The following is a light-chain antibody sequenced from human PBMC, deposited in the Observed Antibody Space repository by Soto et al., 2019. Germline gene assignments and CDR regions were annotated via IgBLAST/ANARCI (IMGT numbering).Light chain of an antibody. V-gene: IGKV3-11*01. CDR2: GAS. CDR1: QSVSRS. Sequence: EIVLTQSPATLSLSPGERATLSCRASQSVSRSLAWFQQKPGQAPRLLIYGASNRATGIPDRFSGSGSGTDFTLTISSLEPEDFAVYYCQQRSNWPITFGQGTRLEIK. CDR3: QQRSNWPIT. J-gene: IGKJ5*01.